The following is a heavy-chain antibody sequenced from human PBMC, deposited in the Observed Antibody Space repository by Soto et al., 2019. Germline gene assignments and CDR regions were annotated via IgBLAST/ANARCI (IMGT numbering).Heavy chain of an antibody. D-gene: IGHD6-19*01. V-gene: IGHV4-4*02. CDR3: ARGVAGTPSNWFDP. Sequence: QVQLQESGPGLVKPSGTLSLTCAVSGASITNSHWWSWVRQSPGKGLEWIGEIYYSGSTNYNPSLRSRVTIPIDRSNNQSALEVTSVTAADTAVYYCARGVAGTPSNWFDPWGQGTLVTVSS. CDR1: GASITNSHW. CDR2: IYYSGST. J-gene: IGHJ5*02.